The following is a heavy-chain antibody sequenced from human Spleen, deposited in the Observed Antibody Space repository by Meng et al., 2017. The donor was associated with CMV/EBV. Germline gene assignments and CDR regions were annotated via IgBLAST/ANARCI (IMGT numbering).Heavy chain of an antibody. CDR1: GFTFSYY. CDR3: ARGEDYYDSSGYYSCYFDY. V-gene: IGHV4-59*01. CDR2: IYYSGST. Sequence: GSLRLSCAASGFTFSYYWSWIRQPPGKGLEWIGYIYYSGSTNYNPSLKSRVTISVDTSKNQFSLKLSSVTAADTAVYYCARGEDYYDSSGYYSCYFDYWGQGTLVTVSS. D-gene: IGHD3-22*01. J-gene: IGHJ4*02.